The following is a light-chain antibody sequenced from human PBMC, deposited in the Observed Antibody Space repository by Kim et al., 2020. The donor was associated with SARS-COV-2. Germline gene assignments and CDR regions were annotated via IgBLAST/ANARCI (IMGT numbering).Light chain of an antibody. CDR3: QQYGSAPRT. Sequence: ESVLTQSPGTLSLSPGDRATLSCRASQSVSNNYLAWYQQKPGQAPRLLIYGTSSRATGIPDRFSGSGSGTDFTLSISSLEPEDFAVYYCQQYGSAPRTFGQGTKLEI. CDR2: GTS. J-gene: IGKJ2*01. V-gene: IGKV3-20*01. CDR1: QSVSNNY.